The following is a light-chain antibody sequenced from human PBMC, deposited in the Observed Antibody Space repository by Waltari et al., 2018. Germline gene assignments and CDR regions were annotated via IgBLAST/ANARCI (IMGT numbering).Light chain of an antibody. CDR1: QGISSY. V-gene: IGKV1-8*01. CDR3: QQYYSYPFT. Sequence: AIRMTQSPSSFSASTGDRVTIISRASQGISSYLAWYQQKPGKAPKLLIYATSTLQSGVPSRFSGSGSGTDFTLTISCLQSEDFATYYCQQYYSYPFTFGPGTKVDIK. J-gene: IGKJ3*01. CDR2: ATS.